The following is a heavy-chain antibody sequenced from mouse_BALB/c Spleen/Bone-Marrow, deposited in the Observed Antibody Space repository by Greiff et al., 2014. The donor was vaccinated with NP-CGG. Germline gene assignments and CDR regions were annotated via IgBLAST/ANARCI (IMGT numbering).Heavy chain of an antibody. J-gene: IGHJ1*01. Sequence: EVQVVESGAELVKPGASVKLSCTASGFNIKDTYMHWVKQRPEQGLEWIGRIDPANGNTKYDPKFQGKATITADTSSNTAYLQLSSLTSEDTAVYYGANYDYGWYFDVGGAGTTVTVSS. V-gene: IGHV14-3*02. CDR1: GFNIKDTY. CDR2: IDPANGNT. D-gene: IGHD2-4*01. CDR3: ANYDYGWYFDV.